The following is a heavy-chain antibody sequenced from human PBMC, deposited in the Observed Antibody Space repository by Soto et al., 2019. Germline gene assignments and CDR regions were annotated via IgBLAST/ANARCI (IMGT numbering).Heavy chain of an antibody. D-gene: IGHD1-26*01. CDR2: IYYSGST. Sequence: PSETLSLTCTVSGGSISGYYWRWIRQPPGKGLEWIGYIYYSGSTNYNPSLKSRVTISVDTSKNQFSLKLSSVTAADTAVYYCARRWGRTFDYWGQGTLVTVSS. J-gene: IGHJ4*02. V-gene: IGHV4-59*08. CDR1: GGSISGYY. CDR3: ARRWGRTFDY.